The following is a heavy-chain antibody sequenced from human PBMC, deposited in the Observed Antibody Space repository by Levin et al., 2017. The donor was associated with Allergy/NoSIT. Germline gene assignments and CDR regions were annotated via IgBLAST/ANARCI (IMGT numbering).Heavy chain of an antibody. CDR1: GVSIGSSSYY. CDR2: IYYSGTT. J-gene: IGHJ4*02. Sequence: SETLSLTCTVSGVSIGSSSYYWGWIRQPPGKGLEWIASIYYSGTTYYNPSLKSRVTISVDTSKSQFSLRLTSVTAADTAVYYCARRFAASSNWDFDYWGQGTLVTVSS. V-gene: IGHV4-39*01. D-gene: IGHD4-11*01. CDR3: ARRFAASSNWDFDY.